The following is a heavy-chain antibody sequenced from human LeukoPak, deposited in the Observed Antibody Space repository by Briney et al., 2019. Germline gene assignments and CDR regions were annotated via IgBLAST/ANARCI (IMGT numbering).Heavy chain of an antibody. J-gene: IGHJ5*02. CDR2: ISGSGGST. CDR1: GFTFSSYA. CDR3: AKDRYDFWSGHLS. D-gene: IGHD3-3*01. Sequence: GGSLRLSCAAPGFTFSSYAMSWVRQAPGKGLEWVSAISGSGGSTYYADSVKGRFTISRDNSKNTLYLQMNSLRAEDTAVYYCAKDRYDFWSGHLSWGQGTLVTVSS. V-gene: IGHV3-23*01.